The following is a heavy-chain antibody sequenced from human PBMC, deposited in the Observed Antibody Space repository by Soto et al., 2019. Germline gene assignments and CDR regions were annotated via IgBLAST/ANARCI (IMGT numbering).Heavy chain of an antibody. CDR1: GFTFGDYA. J-gene: IGHJ4*02. CDR2: IRSKAYGGTT. D-gene: IGHD4-17*01. Sequence: EVQLVESGGGLVKPGRSLRLSCTASGFTFGDYAMSWLRQAPGKGLEWVGLIRSKAYGGTTEYAASVKGRFTISRDDYNSIAYLQMNSLKTEDTAVYYCTRTTVPTRGRFDYWGQGTLVTVFS. CDR3: TRTTVPTRGRFDY. V-gene: IGHV3-49*05.